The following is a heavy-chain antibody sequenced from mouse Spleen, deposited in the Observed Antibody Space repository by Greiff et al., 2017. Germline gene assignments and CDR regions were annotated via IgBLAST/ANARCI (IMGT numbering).Heavy chain of an antibody. Sequence: QVQLQQPGAELVRPGSSVKLSCKASGYTFTSYWMHWVKQRPIQGLEWIGNIDPSDSETHYNQKFKDKATLTVDKSSSTAYMQLSSLTSEDSAVYYCARRNYRYDYAMDYWGQGTSVTVSS. J-gene: IGHJ4*01. CDR3: ARRNYRYDYAMDY. D-gene: IGHD2-14*01. CDR2: IDPSDSET. CDR1: GYTFTSYW. V-gene: IGHV1-52*01.